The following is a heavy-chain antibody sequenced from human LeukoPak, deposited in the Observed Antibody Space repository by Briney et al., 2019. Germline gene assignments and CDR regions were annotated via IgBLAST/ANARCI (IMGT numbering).Heavy chain of an antibody. D-gene: IGHD3-10*02. V-gene: IGHV3-48*03. CDR3: AELGITMIGDV. CDR1: GFTFSIYE. Sequence: GGSLRLSCAASGFTFSIYEMNWVRQAPGEGLEWVSYISSSGRTIYYADSVKGRFTISRDNAKNSLYLQMNSLRAEDTAVYYCAELGITMIGDVWGKGTTVTISS. J-gene: IGHJ6*04. CDR2: ISSSGRTI.